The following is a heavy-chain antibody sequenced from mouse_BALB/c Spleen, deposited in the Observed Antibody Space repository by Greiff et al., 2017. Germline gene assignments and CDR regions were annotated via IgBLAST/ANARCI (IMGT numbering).Heavy chain of an antibody. V-gene: IGHV1-69*02. J-gene: IGHJ4*01. CDR1: GYTFTSYW. Sequence: QVQLKQPGAELVRPGASVKLSCKASGYTFTSYWINWVKQRPGQGLEWIGNIYPSDSYTNYNQKFKDKATLTVDKSSSTAYMQLSSPTSEDSAVYYCTRYYGNRGAMDYWGQGTSVTVSS. CDR3: TRYYGNRGAMDY. D-gene: IGHD2-1*01. CDR2: IYPSDSYT.